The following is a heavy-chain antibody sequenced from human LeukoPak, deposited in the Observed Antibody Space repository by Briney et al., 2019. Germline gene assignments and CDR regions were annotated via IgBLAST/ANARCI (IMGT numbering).Heavy chain of an antibody. CDR3: ARSYYDYGDFKDDY. Sequence: PGGSLRLSCVASGFTFSSYVMSWVRQAPGKGLEWVSGVSVSGGSTYYADSVKGRFTISRDNSKNTLYLQMNSLRAEDTAVYYCARSYYDYGDFKDDYWGQGTLVTVSS. CDR1: GFTFSSYV. CDR2: VSVSGGST. J-gene: IGHJ4*02. D-gene: IGHD4-17*01. V-gene: IGHV3-23*01.